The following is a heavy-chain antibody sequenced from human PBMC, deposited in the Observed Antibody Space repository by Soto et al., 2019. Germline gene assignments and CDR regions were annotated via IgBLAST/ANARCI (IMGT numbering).Heavy chain of an antibody. CDR2: IIPIFGTA. D-gene: IGHD3-22*01. J-gene: IGHJ4*02. Sequence: SVKVSCKASGGTFSSYAISWVRQAPGQGLEWVGGIIPIFGTANYAQKFQGRVTITADKSTSTAYMELSSLRSEDTAVYYCARRAAYYYDSSGYNHDFDYWGQGTLVTVSS. V-gene: IGHV1-69*06. CDR1: GGTFSSYA. CDR3: ARRAAYYYDSSGYNHDFDY.